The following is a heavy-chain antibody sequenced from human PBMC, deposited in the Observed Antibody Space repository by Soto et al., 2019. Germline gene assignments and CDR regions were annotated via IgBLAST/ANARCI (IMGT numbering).Heavy chain of an antibody. CDR2: IYYSGST. CDR3: ARHPSDFWFDP. J-gene: IGHJ5*02. D-gene: IGHD2-21*02. Sequence: QLQLQESGPGLVKPSETLSLTCSVSGGSISSSSYFWGWIRQPPGKGLEWIGSIYYSGSTYYNPSLKSRCTVSVDTSKNQFSLKLSSVTAADTAVYYCARHPSDFWFDPWGQGTLVTVSS. CDR1: GGSISSSSYF. V-gene: IGHV4-39*01.